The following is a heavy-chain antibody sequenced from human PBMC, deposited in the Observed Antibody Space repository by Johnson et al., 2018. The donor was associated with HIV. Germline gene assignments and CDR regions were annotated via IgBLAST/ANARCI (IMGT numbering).Heavy chain of an antibody. D-gene: IGHD3-10*01. Sequence: QMQLVESGGGLVNPGGSLSLSCAASGFTFSDYYMSWIRQAPGKGLEWVSYITSRGGTVYYADSVQGRFTISRDNAKNSLYLQMNILTAEDTAVYYCARAPEVRGIDAFDIWGQGTMVTVS. CDR2: ITSRGGTV. J-gene: IGHJ3*02. V-gene: IGHV3-11*04. CDR1: GFTFSDYY. CDR3: ARAPEVRGIDAFDI.